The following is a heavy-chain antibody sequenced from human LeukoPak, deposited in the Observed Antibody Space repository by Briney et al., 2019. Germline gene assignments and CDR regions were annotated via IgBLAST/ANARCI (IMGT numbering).Heavy chain of an antibody. V-gene: IGHV4-34*01. D-gene: IGHD6-13*01. CDR1: GRSFSGYY. CDR2: INHSGST. J-gene: IGHJ5*02. CDR3: ASCWGPAAGTSCWFDP. Sequence: PSETLSLTCAVYGRSFSGYYWSWIRQPPGKGLEWIGEINHSGSTNYNPSLKSRVTISVDTSKNQFSLKLSSVTAADTAVYYCASCWGPAAGTSCWFDPWGQGTLVTVSS.